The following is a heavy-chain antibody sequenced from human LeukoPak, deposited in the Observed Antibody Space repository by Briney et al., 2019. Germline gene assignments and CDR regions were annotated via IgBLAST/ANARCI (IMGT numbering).Heavy chain of an antibody. CDR3: TRVTGGSRFDFDY. Sequence: GGSLRLSCTASGFTFGDYAMSWFRQAPGKGLEWVGFIRSKAYGGTTEYAASVKGRFTISRDDSKSIAYLQMNSLKTEDTAVYYCTRVTGGSRFDFDYWGQGTLATVSS. CDR1: GFTFGDYA. V-gene: IGHV3-49*03. CDR2: IRSKAYGGTT. J-gene: IGHJ4*02. D-gene: IGHD1-26*01.